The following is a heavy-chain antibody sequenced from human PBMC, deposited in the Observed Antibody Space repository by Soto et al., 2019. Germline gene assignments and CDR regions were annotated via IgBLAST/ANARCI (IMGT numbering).Heavy chain of an antibody. J-gene: IGHJ4*02. V-gene: IGHV3-23*01. D-gene: IGHD6-19*01. CDR3: AKGLIIAVAGYLDY. Sequence: EVQLLESGGGLVQPGGSLRLSCAASGFTFSSYAMTWVRQAPGKGLEWVSGISGSGGTTYYADSVKGRFTISRDNSKNTLYLQMNSLRAEDTAVYYCAKGLIIAVAGYLDYWGQGTLVTVSS. CDR1: GFTFSSYA. CDR2: ISGSGGTT.